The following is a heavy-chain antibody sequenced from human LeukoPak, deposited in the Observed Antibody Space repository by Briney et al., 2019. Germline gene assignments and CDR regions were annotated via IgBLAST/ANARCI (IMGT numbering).Heavy chain of an antibody. D-gene: IGHD6-13*01. J-gene: IGHJ4*02. V-gene: IGHV3-23*01. CDR1: GFTFSSYS. CDR3: AKWDRSSWFPDY. CDR2: ISGSGGST. Sequence: GGSLRLSCAASGFTFSSYSMNWDRQAPGKGLEWVSAISGSGGSTYYADSVKGRFTISRDNSKNTLYLQMNSLRAEDTAVYYCAKWDRSSWFPDYWGQGTLVTVSS.